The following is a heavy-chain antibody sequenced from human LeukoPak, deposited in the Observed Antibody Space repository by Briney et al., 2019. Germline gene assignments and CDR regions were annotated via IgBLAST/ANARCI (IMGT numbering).Heavy chain of an antibody. J-gene: IGHJ4*02. CDR1: GFTFSTYN. CDR3: VKRTMAGVLERRTYYFDY. V-gene: IGHV3-21*04. Sequence: PGGSLRPSCTASGFTFSTYNMNWVRQAPGKGLEWVSSISDSSTDIYYADSVKGRFTISRDNSKSTLFLQMNSLRAEDTALYYCVKRTMAGVLERRTYYFDYWGQGSLVTVSP. CDR2: ISDSSTDI. D-gene: IGHD2-2*01.